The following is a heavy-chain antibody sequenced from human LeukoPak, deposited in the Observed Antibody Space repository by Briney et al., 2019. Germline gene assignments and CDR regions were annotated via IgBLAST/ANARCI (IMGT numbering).Heavy chain of an antibody. Sequence: GASVKVSCKASGYTFTGYYMHWVRQAPGQGLEWMGIINPSGGSTSYAQKFQGRVTMTRDMSTSTVYMELSSLRSEDTAVYYCARGTQWLVLGFGFDYWGQGTLVTVSS. J-gene: IGHJ4*02. CDR3: ARGTQWLVLGFGFDY. V-gene: IGHV1-46*01. CDR2: INPSGGST. CDR1: GYTFTGYY. D-gene: IGHD6-19*01.